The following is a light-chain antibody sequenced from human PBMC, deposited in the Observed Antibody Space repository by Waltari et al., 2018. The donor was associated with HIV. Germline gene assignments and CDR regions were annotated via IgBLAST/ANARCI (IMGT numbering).Light chain of an antibody. V-gene: IGKV1-33*01. Sequence: DIQMTQSPSSLSASVGDRVTITCQASQDISKYLNWYQQKPGKAPKLLIHGASNLQTGVPSRFCGSGSGTDFTFTIISLQPEDLATYYCQQYYDLPLTFGGGTKVAI. CDR1: QDISKY. CDR3: QQYYDLPLT. J-gene: IGKJ4*01. CDR2: GAS.